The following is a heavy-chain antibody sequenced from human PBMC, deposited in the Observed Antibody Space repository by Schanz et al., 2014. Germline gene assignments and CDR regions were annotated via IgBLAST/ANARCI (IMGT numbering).Heavy chain of an antibody. CDR3: AKSLESCPGGRCSRGYFDY. D-gene: IGHD2-8*02. J-gene: IGHJ4*02. CDR1: GFTFTNYA. V-gene: IGHV3-23*01. Sequence: DVQLLESGGGLVQPGGSLGLSCAASGFTFTNYAMSWVRQAPGKGLEWVSLISDSGDTAYYADSVKGRFTISRDNFKGALYLQMSSLRAEDTAVYYCAKSLESCPGGRCSRGYFDYWGQGTLVTVSS. CDR2: ISDSGDTA.